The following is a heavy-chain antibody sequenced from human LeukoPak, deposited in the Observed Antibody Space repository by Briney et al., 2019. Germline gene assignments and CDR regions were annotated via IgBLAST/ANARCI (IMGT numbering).Heavy chain of an antibody. CDR2: IIPMFGTA. CDR1: GGTFSTYA. D-gene: IGHD2-2*01. J-gene: IGHJ2*01. V-gene: IGHV1-69*13. CDR3: ARDVVAVAAANHWYFDL. Sequence: ASVKVSCKASGGTFSTYAISWVRQAPGQGLEWMGGIIPMFGTANYAQKFQGRVTITADEPTSTTYMELSSLRSEDTAVYYCARDVVAVAAANHWYFDLWGRGTLVTVSS.